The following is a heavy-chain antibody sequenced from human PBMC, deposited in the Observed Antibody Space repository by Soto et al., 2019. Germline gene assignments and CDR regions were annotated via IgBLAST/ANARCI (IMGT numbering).Heavy chain of an antibody. Sequence: QVQLVQSGAEVKKPGSSVKVSCKASGGSLSNYGISWVRQAPGQGLEWMGAIIPVFGTPNYAQKFQDRVTITADESTTTVYMEVRSLTSEATAVYYCARGDATKIVVTPYYAMDVWGQGTTVTVSS. J-gene: IGHJ6*02. CDR1: GGSLSNYG. CDR3: ARGDATKIVVTPYYAMDV. CDR2: IIPVFGTP. D-gene: IGHD3-22*01. V-gene: IGHV1-69*12.